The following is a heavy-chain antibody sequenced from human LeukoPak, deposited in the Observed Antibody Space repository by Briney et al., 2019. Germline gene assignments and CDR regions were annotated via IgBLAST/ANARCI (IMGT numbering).Heavy chain of an antibody. CDR3: AREGVVGATAGFNYYGMDV. V-gene: IGHV1-69*13. CDR2: IIPIFGTA. CDR1: GGTFSSYA. J-gene: IGHJ6*02. D-gene: IGHD1-26*01. Sequence: SVKVSCKASGGTFSSYAISWVRQAPGQGLEWMGGIIPIFGTANYAQKFQGRVTITADESTSTAYMELSSLRSEDTAVYYCAREGVVGATAGFNYYGMDVWGQGTTVTVSS.